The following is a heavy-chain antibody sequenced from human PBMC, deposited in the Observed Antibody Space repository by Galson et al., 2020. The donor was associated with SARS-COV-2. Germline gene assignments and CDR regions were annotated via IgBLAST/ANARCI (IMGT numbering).Heavy chain of an antibody. CDR3: AHPREMLTSGGFQH. CDR1: GFIFSSSV. D-gene: IGHD3-16*01. J-gene: IGHJ1*01. V-gene: IGHV3-23*01. Sequence: GESLKISCAASGFIFSSSVMSWVRQAPGKGLEWVSAISGSGGATYYADSVKGRFTISRDNSKNTLFLQMSSLRAEDTAVYYCAHPREMLTSGGFQHWGQGTLVSVSS. CDR2: ISGSGGAT.